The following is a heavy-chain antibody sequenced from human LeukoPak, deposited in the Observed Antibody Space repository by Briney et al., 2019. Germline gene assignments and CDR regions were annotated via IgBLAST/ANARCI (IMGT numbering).Heavy chain of an antibody. V-gene: IGHV3-23*01. CDR3: AKGSGSGWYGWFAP. CDR2: IEASGGAT. J-gene: IGHJ5*02. D-gene: IGHD6-19*01. Sequence: GGPLRLSCAASGFTFSGYAMYWVRQAPGKGLEWVSSIEASGGATYYADSVKGRFTISRDNSKNTFYLQMNSLRAEDTALYYCAKGSGSGWYGWFAPWGQGTLVTVSS. CDR1: GFTFSGYA.